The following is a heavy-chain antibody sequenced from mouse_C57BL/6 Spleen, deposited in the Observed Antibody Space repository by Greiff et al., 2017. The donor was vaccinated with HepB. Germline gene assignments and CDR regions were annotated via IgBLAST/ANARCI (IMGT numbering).Heavy chain of an antibody. D-gene: IGHD2-3*01. J-gene: IGHJ3*01. Sequence: EVQGVESGGGLVKPGGSLKLSCAASGFTFSDYGMHWVRQAPEKGLEWVAYISSGSSTIYYADTVKGRFTISRDNAKNTLFLQMTSLRSEDTAMYYFATYDGYYSFAYWGQGTLVTVSA. CDR2: ISSGSSTI. CDR1: GFTFSDYG. V-gene: IGHV5-17*01. CDR3: ATYDGYYSFAY.